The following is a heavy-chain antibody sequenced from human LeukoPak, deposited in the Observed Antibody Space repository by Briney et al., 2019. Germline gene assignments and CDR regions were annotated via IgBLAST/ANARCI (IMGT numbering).Heavy chain of an antibody. V-gene: IGHV4-38-2*02. Sequence: PSETLSLTCTDSGYSISSGYYWGWIRQPPGKGLEWIGSIYHSGSTYYNPSLKSRVTISVDTSKNQFSLKLSSVTAADTAVYYCARDFTNYYDSSGYFKHDAFDIWGQGTMVTVSS. D-gene: IGHD3-22*01. J-gene: IGHJ3*02. CDR3: ARDFTNYYDSSGYFKHDAFDI. CDR2: IYHSGST. CDR1: GYSISSGYY.